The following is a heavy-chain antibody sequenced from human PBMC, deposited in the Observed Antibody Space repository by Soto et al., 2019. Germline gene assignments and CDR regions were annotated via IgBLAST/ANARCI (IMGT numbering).Heavy chain of an antibody. CDR2: IYYSGST. Sequence: TLSPAGPVSGVSISSGGYYWSWIREHPGKGLEWIGYIYYSGSTYYNPSLKSRVTISVDTSKNQFSLKLSSVTAADTAVYYCARAQITMIVVSYFDYWGQGTLVTVSS. J-gene: IGHJ4*02. CDR3: ARAQITMIVVSYFDY. D-gene: IGHD3-22*01. CDR1: GVSISSGGYY. V-gene: IGHV4-31*03.